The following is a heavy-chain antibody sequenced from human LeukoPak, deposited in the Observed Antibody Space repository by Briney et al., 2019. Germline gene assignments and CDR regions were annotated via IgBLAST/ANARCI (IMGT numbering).Heavy chain of an antibody. CDR1: KFTFRDAW. CDR2: VKSKVDGETT. V-gene: IGHV3-15*01. D-gene: IGHD3/OR15-3a*01. Sequence: GGSLRLSCVASKFTFRDAWMSWVRQAPGKGLEWVGRVKSKVDGETTDYASSVKGRFTVSRDDSKNMVFLQMNSLQTEDTAVYFCTTHYDVLTGYYRADWFDPWGQGTLVTVSS. CDR3: TTHYDVLTGYYRADWFDP. J-gene: IGHJ5*02.